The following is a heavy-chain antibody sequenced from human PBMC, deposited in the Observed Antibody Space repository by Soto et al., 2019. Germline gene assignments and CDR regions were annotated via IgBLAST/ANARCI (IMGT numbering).Heavy chain of an antibody. CDR2: ISAYNGNT. D-gene: IGHD3-10*01. Sequence: ASVKVSCKASGYTFTSYGISWVRQAPGQGLEWMGWISAYNGNTNYAQKLQGRVTMTTDKSTSTAYMELRSLRSDDTAVYYCATHGLWFGELKTDYWGQGTLVTVSS. V-gene: IGHV1-18*01. CDR3: ATHGLWFGELKTDY. CDR1: GYTFTSYG. J-gene: IGHJ4*02.